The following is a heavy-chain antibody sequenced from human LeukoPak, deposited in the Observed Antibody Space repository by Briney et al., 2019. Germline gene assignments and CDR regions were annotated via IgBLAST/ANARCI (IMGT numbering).Heavy chain of an antibody. J-gene: IGHJ4*02. CDR3: AKYPRLRWYLYSYFDY. CDR2: ISYDGSNK. Sequence: GGSLRLSCAASGFTFSSYAMHWVRQAPGKGLEWVAVISYDGSNKYYADSVKGRFTISRDNSKNTLYLQMNSLRAEDTAVYYCAKYPRLRWYLYSYFDYWGREPWSPSPQ. D-gene: IGHD4-23*01. CDR1: GFTFSSYA. V-gene: IGHV3-30*04.